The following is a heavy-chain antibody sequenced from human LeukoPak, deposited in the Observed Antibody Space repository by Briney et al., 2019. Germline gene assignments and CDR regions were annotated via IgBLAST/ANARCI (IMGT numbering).Heavy chain of an antibody. J-gene: IGHJ4*02. Sequence: ASVKVSCKASGYTFTSYGISWVRQAPGQGLEWMGWISAYNGNTNYAQKLQGRVAMTTDTSTSTAYMELRSLRSDDTAVYYCARSPRDYYGSGSYFHFDYWGQGTLVTVSS. CDR2: ISAYNGNT. D-gene: IGHD3-10*01. CDR3: ARSPRDYYGSGSYFHFDY. CDR1: GYTFTSYG. V-gene: IGHV1-18*01.